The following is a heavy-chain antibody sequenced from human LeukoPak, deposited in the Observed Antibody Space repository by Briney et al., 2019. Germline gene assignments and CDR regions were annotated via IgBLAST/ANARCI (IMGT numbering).Heavy chain of an antibody. V-gene: IGHV3-11*01. CDR2: ISSSGSTI. CDR1: GFTFSDYY. D-gene: IGHD5-18*01. CDR3: ARGWSWGYSYENAFDI. Sequence: PGGSLRLSCAASGFTFSDYYMSWIRQAPGKGLEWVSYISSSGSTIYYADSVKGRFTISRDNAKNSLYLQMNSLRAEDTAVYYCARGWSWGYSYENAFDIWGQGTMVTVSS. J-gene: IGHJ3*02.